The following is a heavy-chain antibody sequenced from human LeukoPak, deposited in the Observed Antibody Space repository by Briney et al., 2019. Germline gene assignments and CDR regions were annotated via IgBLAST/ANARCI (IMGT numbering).Heavy chain of an antibody. J-gene: IGHJ4*02. V-gene: IGHV4-34*01. D-gene: IGHD6-6*01. CDR3: ARQKWAARRPTGSPFDY. Sequence: SETLSLTCAVYGGSFSGYYWSWIRQPPGKGLEWIGEINHSGSTNYNPFLKSRVTISVDTSKNQLSLKLSSVTAADTAVYYCARQKWAARRPTGSPFDYWDQGTLVTVSS. CDR1: GGSFSGYY. CDR2: INHSGST.